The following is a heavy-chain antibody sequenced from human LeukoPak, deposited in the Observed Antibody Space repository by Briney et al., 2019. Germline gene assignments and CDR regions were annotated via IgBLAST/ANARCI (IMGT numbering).Heavy chain of an antibody. J-gene: IGHJ3*02. CDR2: THSSGST. CDR3: ASHDGYNLPFDI. Sequence: SETLSLTCTVSGGSISSYYWSWIRQPPGKGLEWIGRTHSSGSTIYNPSLKSRVTMSVDTSKSQLSLKLSSVTAADTAVYYCASHDGYNLPFDIWGQGTMVTVSS. D-gene: IGHD5-24*01. CDR1: GGSISSYY. V-gene: IGHV4-4*07.